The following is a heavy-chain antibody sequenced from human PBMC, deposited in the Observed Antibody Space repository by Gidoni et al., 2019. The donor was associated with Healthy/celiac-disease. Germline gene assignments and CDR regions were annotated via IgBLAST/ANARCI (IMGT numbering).Heavy chain of an antibody. CDR2: IYQSGST. D-gene: IGHD3-22*01. V-gene: IGHV4-4*02. CDR3: ARVSDYDSSGLGPYFDY. CDR1: GGSISSSHW. J-gene: IGHJ4*02. Sequence: QVQLQESGPGLVKPSGTLSLTCAVSGGSISSSHWWSWVRQPSGKGLEWIGEIYQSGSTNYNPSLKSRGTISVDKSKNQFSLKLSSGTAADTAVYYCARVSDYDSSGLGPYFDYWGQGTLVTVSS.